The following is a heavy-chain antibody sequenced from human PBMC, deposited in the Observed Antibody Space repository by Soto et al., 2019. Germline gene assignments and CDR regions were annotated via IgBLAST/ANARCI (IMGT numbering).Heavy chain of an antibody. Sequence: QVQLVESGGGVVQPGRSLRLSCAASGFTFSSYGMHWVRQAPGKGLERVAVISYDGSNKYYADSMKGGFTISRDNSKYALDLPIYCLFAEDTAVYYCARDRPSGSRPYYYGMDCWGQGTKGTVSS. CDR2: ISYDGSNK. CDR3: ARDRPSGSRPYYYGMDC. J-gene: IGHJ6*02. V-gene: IGHV3-30*03. D-gene: IGHD1-26*01. CDR1: GFTFSSYG.